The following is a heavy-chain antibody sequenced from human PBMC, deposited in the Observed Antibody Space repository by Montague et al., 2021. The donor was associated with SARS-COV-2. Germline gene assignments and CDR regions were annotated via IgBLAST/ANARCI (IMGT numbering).Heavy chain of an antibody. CDR2: IYWDDDK. D-gene: IGHD6-19*01. CDR1: GGSISSYYW. J-gene: IGHJ4*02. CDR3: AHRQSRQWLAGGYFDY. V-gene: IGHV2-5*08. Sequence: TLSLTCTVSGGSISSYYWSWIRQPPGKALEWLALIYWDDDKRYSPSLKSRLTITKDTSKNQVVLTMTNMDPVDTATYYCAHRQSRQWLAGGYFDYWGQGTLVTVSS.